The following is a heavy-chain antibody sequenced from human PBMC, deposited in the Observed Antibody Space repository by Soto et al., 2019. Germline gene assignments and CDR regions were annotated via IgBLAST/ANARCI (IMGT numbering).Heavy chain of an antibody. V-gene: IGHV4-59*11. CDR1: GGSITGHY. D-gene: IGHD6-19*01. Sequence: SETLSLTCTVSGGSITGHYWIWIRQPPGEGMEWIGYIFYSGSTTYNNNPSLKSRVTISVDTSKNQFSLRLSSVTAADTAVYYCARVGSSGWSPDYRGQGTLVTVSS. CDR2: IFYSGSTTY. CDR3: ARVGSSGWSPDY. J-gene: IGHJ4*02.